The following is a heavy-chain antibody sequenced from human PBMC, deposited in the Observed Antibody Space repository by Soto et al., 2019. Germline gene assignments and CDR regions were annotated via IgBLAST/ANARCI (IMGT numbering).Heavy chain of an antibody. CDR3: ARPQQYSSGWYYFDY. J-gene: IGHJ4*02. CDR1: GYSFTSYW. CDR2: IYPGDSDT. Sequence: GESLKVSCKGSGYSFTSYWIGWVRQTPGKGLEWMGIIYPGDSDTRYSPSFQGQVTISADKSISTAYLQWSSLKASDTAMYYCARPQQYSSGWYYFDYWGQGTLVTVSS. V-gene: IGHV5-51*01. D-gene: IGHD6-19*01.